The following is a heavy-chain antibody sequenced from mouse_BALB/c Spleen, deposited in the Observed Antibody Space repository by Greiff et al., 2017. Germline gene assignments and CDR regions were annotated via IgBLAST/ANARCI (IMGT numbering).Heavy chain of an antibody. J-gene: IGHJ2*01. CDR3: ARGYYYYFDY. CDR1: GFNIKDTY. Sequence: EVKVVESGAELVRSGASVKLSCTASGFNIKDTYMHWVKQRPEQGLEWIGRIDPANGNTKYDPKFQGKATITADTSSNTAYLQLSSLTSEDTAVYYCARGYYYYFDYWGQGTTLTVSS. D-gene: IGHD1-1*01. V-gene: IGHV14-3*02. CDR2: IDPANGNT.